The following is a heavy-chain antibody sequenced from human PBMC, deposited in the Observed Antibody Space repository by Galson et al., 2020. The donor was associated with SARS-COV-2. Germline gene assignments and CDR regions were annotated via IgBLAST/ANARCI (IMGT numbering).Heavy chain of an antibody. CDR1: GFTFSNAW. CDR2: IKSKTDGGTT. D-gene: IGHD3-22*01. J-gene: IGHJ4*02. CDR3: TAQPRITMIVVVIGPDD. Sequence: GGSLRLSCAASGFTFSNAWMSWVRQAPGKGLEWVGRIKSKTDGGTTDYAAPVKGRFTISRDDSKNTLYLQMNSLKTEDTAVYYCTAQPRITMIVVVIGPDDWGQGTLVTVSS. V-gene: IGHV3-15*01.